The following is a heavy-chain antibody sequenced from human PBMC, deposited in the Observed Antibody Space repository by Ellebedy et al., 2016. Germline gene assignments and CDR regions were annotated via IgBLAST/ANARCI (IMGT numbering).Heavy chain of an antibody. D-gene: IGHD2-2*01. J-gene: IGHJ6*03. CDR2: IWYDGSNK. Sequence: GGSLRLSCAASGFTFSSYGTHWVRQAPGKGLEWVAVIWYDGSNKYYADSVKGRFTISRDNSKNTLYLQMNSLRAEDTAVYYCARGCSSTSCYAPDYYYYYYMDVWGKGTTVTVSS. CDR1: GFTFSSYG. CDR3: ARGCSSTSCYAPDYYYYYYMDV. V-gene: IGHV3-33*01.